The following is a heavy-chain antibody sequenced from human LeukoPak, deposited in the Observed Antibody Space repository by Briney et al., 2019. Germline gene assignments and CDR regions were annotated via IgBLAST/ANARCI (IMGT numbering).Heavy chain of an antibody. CDR2: IYASGSI. CDR1: GGSISSYY. CDR3: ARDGASGWYYFDY. D-gene: IGHD6-19*01. V-gene: IGHV4-4*07. Sequence: KPSETLSLTCTVSGGSISSYYWNWIRQPAGKGLEWIGRIYASGSINYNPSLKSRVTMSVDTSKNQFSLQLSSVTAADTAIYYCARDGASGWYYFDYWGQGTLVTVSS. J-gene: IGHJ4*02.